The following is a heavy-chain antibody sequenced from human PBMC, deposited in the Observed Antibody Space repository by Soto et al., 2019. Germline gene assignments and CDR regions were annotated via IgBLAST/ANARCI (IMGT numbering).Heavy chain of an antibody. CDR1: GFTVSSSY. V-gene: IGHV3-53*01. J-gene: IGHJ6*02. CDR3: AREERNYDYYAVDV. D-gene: IGHD1-1*01. CDR2: IYSGGST. Sequence: GGSLRLSCAASGFTVSSSYMSWVRQAPGKGLEWVSVIYSGGSTYDADSVKGRVTISRDNSKNTLYLQMNSLRAEDTAVYYCAREERNYDYYAVDVWGQGTTVTVSS.